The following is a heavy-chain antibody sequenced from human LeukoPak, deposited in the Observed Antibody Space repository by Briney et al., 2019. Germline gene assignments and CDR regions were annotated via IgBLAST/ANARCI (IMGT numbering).Heavy chain of an antibody. CDR1: GFTFSSYS. CDR2: ITSNTNYI. V-gene: IGHV3-21*01. D-gene: IGHD1-7*01. Sequence: PGGSLRLSCAASGFTFSSYSMNWVRQAPGTGLEWVSSITSNTNYIYYADSVKGRFTISRDNAKNSLYLQMNSLRAEDTAVYYCARDSGNYLDAFDIWGQGTMVTVSS. CDR3: ARDSGNYLDAFDI. J-gene: IGHJ3*02.